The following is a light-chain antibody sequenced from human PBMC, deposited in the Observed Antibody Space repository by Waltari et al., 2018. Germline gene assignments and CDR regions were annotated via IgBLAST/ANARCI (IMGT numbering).Light chain of an antibody. CDR3: QHYVRLPAT. J-gene: IGKJ1*01. Sequence: RATLACRASQRVGRSLAWYQQKPGQAPRLLIYDASRRATGIPDRFSGSGSGTDFSLTISTLEPEDFAVYYCQHYVRLPATFGQGTKVEI. CDR2: DAS. CDR1: QRVGRS. V-gene: IGKV3-20*01.